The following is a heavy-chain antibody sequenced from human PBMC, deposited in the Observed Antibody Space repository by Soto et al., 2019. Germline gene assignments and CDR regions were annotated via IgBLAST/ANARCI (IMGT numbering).Heavy chain of an antibody. CDR1: GFTFSSYA. V-gene: IGHV3-23*01. CDR2: ISGSGAGT. CDR3: AKAPYGVTFPFDY. J-gene: IGHJ4*02. Sequence: EVQLLESGGGLVQPGGSLRLSCAASGFTFSSYAMSWVRQAPGKGLEWVSAISGSGAGTYYAGSVKGRFTISRDNSKNTLYLQMNSLRAEDTAVYYCAKAPYGVTFPFDYWGQGTLVTVSS. D-gene: IGHD4-4*01.